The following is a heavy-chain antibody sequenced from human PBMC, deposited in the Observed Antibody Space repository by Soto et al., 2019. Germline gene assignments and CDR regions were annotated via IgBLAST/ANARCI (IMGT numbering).Heavy chain of an antibody. CDR1: GASISGGGFY. V-gene: IGHV4-31*03. CDR3: ASGSTTSPYFYYGMDV. D-gene: IGHD2-2*01. Sequence: QVQLQESGPGLVKPSQTLSLTCTVSGASISGGGFYWSWIRHHPERGLEWIGNIYYPGNTHYSPSLKSRVSISLDTAKNQLSLKLTSVTAADTAVYYCASGSTTSPYFYYGMDVWGQGTTVTVSS. CDR2: IYYPGNT. J-gene: IGHJ6*02.